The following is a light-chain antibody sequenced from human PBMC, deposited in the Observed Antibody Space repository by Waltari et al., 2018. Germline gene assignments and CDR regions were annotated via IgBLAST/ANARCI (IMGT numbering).Light chain of an antibody. CDR2: EVI. V-gene: IGLV2-23*02. J-gene: IGLJ1*01. CDR3: CSYAGRGTYV. CDR1: TSDVGNYYL. Sequence: QSALTPPASVSGTPGQSITISCTGTTSDVGNYYLVSWYQQHPGKAPKLLICEVIKRPSGVSSLFSGSKSGNTASLTSSGLQAEDEADYYCCSYAGRGTYVFGSGTKVTVL.